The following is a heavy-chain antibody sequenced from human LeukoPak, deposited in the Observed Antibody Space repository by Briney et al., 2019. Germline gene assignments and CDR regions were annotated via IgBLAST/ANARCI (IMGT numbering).Heavy chain of an antibody. J-gene: IGHJ4*02. Sequence: GGSLRLSCAASGFTFSSYAMSWVRQAPGKGLEWVPAISGSGGSTYYADSVKGRFTISRDNSKNTLYLQMNSLRAEDTAVYYCAKGEKGYSYAYWGQGTLVTVSS. CDR2: ISGSGGST. D-gene: IGHD5-18*01. CDR3: AKGEKGYSYAY. CDR1: GFTFSSYA. V-gene: IGHV3-23*01.